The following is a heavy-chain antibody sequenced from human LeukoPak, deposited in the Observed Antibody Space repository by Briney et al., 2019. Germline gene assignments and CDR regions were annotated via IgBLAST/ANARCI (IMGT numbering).Heavy chain of an antibody. CDR1: SGSFSSYY. Sequence: PSETLSLTCAVYSGSFSSYYWSWIRQPPGKGLEWIGEINHSRSTSYNPSLKSRVTISVDTSKNQFSLKLSSVTAADTAVYYCARVLDGGNSGAHYWGQGTLVTVSS. CDR2: INHSRST. J-gene: IGHJ4*02. D-gene: IGHD4-23*01. V-gene: IGHV4-34*01. CDR3: ARVLDGGNSGAHY.